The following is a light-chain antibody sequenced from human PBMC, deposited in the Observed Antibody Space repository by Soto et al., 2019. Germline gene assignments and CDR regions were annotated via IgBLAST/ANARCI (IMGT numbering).Light chain of an antibody. V-gene: IGKV1-5*01. CDR1: QSISTW. J-gene: IGKJ1*01. Sequence: DIQVTQSPPTLSASVGDRVTITCRASQSISTWMAWYQQKPGKAPKLLVYDASTLQSGVASTFSGSGSGTEFDLTISGLQPDDSATYYYQQYTNTNNPWMFGQGTKVDIK. CDR3: QQYTNTNNPWM. CDR2: DAS.